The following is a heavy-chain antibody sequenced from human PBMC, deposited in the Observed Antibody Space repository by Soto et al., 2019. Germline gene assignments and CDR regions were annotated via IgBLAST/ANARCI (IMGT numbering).Heavy chain of an antibody. V-gene: IGHV5-51*01. CDR3: ARPGETGSYSYFDY. D-gene: IGHD3-9*01. CDR2: IYPADSDT. J-gene: IGHJ4*02. CDR1: GYSFTIYW. Sequence: GESLKISCKGSGYSFTIYWIGWVRPRPGKGLEWMGIIYPADSDTRYSPSFQGQVTISADKSISTAYLQWSSLKASDTAMYYCARPGETGSYSYFDYWGQGTLVTVSS.